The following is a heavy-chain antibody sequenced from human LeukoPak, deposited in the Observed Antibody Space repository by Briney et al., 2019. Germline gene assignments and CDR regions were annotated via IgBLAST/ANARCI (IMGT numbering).Heavy chain of an antibody. Sequence: GGSLRLSCAASGFTFSSYAMHWVRQAPGKGLEWVAVISYDGSNKYYADSVKGRFTISRDNSKNTLYLQMNSLRAEDTAVYYCARGSPTIFGVVTQDWGQGTLVTVSS. CDR1: GFTFSSYA. J-gene: IGHJ4*02. V-gene: IGHV3-30*04. CDR3: ARGSPTIFGVVTQD. CDR2: ISYDGSNK. D-gene: IGHD3-3*01.